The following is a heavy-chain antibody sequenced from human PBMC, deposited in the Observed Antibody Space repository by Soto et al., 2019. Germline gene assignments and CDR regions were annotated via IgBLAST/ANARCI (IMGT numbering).Heavy chain of an antibody. D-gene: IGHD6-13*01. CDR1: GFTFSSYA. CDR3: ARDFEGYSSSYFDY. CDR2: ISYDGSNK. V-gene: IGHV3-30-3*01. Sequence: GGSLRLSCAASGFTFSSYAMHWVRQAPGKGLEWVAVISYDGSNKYYADSVKGRFTISRDNSKNTLYLQMNSLRAEDTAVYYCARDFEGYSSSYFDYWGQGTLVTVSS. J-gene: IGHJ4*02.